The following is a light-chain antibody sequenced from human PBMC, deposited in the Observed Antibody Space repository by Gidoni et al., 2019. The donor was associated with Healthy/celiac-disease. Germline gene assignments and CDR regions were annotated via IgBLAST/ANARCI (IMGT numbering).Light chain of an antibody. CDR2: KAS. CDR1: QSISSW. Sequence: ASVGDRVTITCRASQSISSWLAWYQQKPGKAPKLLIYKASSLESGVPSRFSDSGSGTEFTLTISSLQPDDFATYYCQQYNSYSWTFGQGTKVEIK. J-gene: IGKJ1*01. CDR3: QQYNSYSWT. V-gene: IGKV1-5*03.